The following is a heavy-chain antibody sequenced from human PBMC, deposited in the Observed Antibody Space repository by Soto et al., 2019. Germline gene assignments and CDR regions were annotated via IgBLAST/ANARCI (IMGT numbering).Heavy chain of an antibody. J-gene: IGHJ4*02. Sequence: GGSLRLSCAASGFTFSSYAISWVRQAPGKGLEWVSGISGSGSSTHHADSVKGRFTISRDNSKNTLYLQMNSLRAEDTAVYYCAKCYSSSWSQFDSWGQGALVTVSS. CDR3: AKCYSSSWSQFDS. V-gene: IGHV3-23*01. CDR2: ISGSGSST. D-gene: IGHD6-13*01. CDR1: GFTFSSYA.